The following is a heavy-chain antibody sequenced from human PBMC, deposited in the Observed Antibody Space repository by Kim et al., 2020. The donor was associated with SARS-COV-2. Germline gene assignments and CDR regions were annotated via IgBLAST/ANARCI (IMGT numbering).Heavy chain of an antibody. Sequence: YTGNTHDNPSLKNRVTISVDTSKNQCSLNLRSVTAADTAVYYCARLNGGDYWGQGTLVLVSS. J-gene: IGHJ4*02. D-gene: IGHD2-8*01. V-gene: IGHV4-39*01. CDR2: YTGNT. CDR3: ARLNGGDY.